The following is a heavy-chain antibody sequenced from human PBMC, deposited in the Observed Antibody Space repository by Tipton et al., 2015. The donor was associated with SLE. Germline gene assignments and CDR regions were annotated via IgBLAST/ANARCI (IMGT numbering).Heavy chain of an antibody. CDR1: GFTFSSYS. Sequence: SLRLSCAASGFTFSSYSMNWVRQAPGKGLEWVSYISSSSSTIYYADSVKGRFTISRDNAKNSLYLQMNSLRAEDTAVYYCARDLISGYYGSDYWGQGTLVTVSS. D-gene: IGHD3-22*01. J-gene: IGHJ4*02. V-gene: IGHV3-48*01. CDR3: ARDLISGYYGSDY. CDR2: ISSSSSTI.